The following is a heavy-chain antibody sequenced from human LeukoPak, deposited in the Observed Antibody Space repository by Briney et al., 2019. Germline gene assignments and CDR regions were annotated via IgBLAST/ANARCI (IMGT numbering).Heavy chain of an antibody. V-gene: IGHV3-21*01. Sequence: GGSLRLSCAASGFTFSSYSMNWVRQAPGKGLQWVASINSRSSFIRYADSLKGRFTISRDNAKNSLFLQMNSLRAEDTAMYYCARGFSTYYYDSSGYSYDWFDPWGQGIQVIVSS. CDR2: INSRSSFI. D-gene: IGHD3-22*01. CDR3: ARGFSTYYYDSSGYSYDWFDP. J-gene: IGHJ5*02. CDR1: GFTFSSYS.